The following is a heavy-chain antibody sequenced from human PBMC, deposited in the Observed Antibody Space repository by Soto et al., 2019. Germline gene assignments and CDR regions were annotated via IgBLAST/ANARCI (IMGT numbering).Heavy chain of an antibody. CDR2: VYYSGST. CDR1: GDSVGGGGDY. J-gene: IGHJ5*02. V-gene: IGHV4-61*08. D-gene: IGHD1-26*01. CDR3: ARVQRSPSRLDP. Sequence: PSETLCLTWSVSGDSVGGGGDYWSWIRQPPGKGLEWIGYVYYSGSTSYNPSLETGVTISVDTSKNQFSLKLTSVTPADTAIYSCARVQRSPSRLDPWGQGTLVPVSS.